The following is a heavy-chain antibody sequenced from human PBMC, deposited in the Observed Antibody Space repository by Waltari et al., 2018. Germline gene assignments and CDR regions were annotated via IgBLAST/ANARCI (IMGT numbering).Heavy chain of an antibody. CDR1: GGSISSSSYY. D-gene: IGHD3-10*01. V-gene: IGHV4-39*01. CDR3: ASEPRKYYYGSGSYYNGY. CDR2: IYYSGST. Sequence: QLQLQESGPGLVKPSETLSLTCTVSGGSISSSSYYWGWIRQPPGKGLEWIGSIYYSGSTYYNPSLKSRVTISVDTSKNQFSLKLSSVTAADTAVYYCASEPRKYYYGSGSYYNGYWGQGTTVTVSS. J-gene: IGHJ6*02.